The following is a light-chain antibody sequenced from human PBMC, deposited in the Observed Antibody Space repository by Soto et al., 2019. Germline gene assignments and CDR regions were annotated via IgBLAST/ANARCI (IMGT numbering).Light chain of an antibody. J-gene: IGKJ5*01. V-gene: IGKV3-15*01. CDR2: GAS. CDR3: QQYNNWPLT. CDR1: QSVSSN. Sequence: EIVMTQSPATLSVSPGESATLSCRASQSVSSNLALYQQKPGQAPRLLIYGASTRATGIPARFSGSGSGTEFTLTISSLQSEDFAVYYCQQYNNWPLTFGQGTRLEIK.